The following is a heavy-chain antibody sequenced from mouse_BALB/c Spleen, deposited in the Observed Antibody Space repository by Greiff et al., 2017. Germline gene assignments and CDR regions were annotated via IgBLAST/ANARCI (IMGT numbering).Heavy chain of an antibody. CDR2: ISDGGSYT. Sequence: EVTLMESGGGLVKPGGSLKLSCAASGFTFSDYYMYWVRQTPEKRLEWVATISDGGSYTYYPDSVKGRFTISRDNAKNNLYLQMSSLRSEDTAMYYCAREAYGKGNAMDYWGQGTSVTVSS. CDR3: AREAYGKGNAMDY. J-gene: IGHJ4*01. V-gene: IGHV5-4*02. D-gene: IGHD2-1*01. CDR1: GFTFSDYY.